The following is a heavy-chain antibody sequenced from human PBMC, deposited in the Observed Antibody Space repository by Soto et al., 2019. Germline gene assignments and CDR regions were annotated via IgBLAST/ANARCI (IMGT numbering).Heavy chain of an antibody. Sequence: ASVKVSCKASGYTFTSYAMHWVRQAPGQRLEWMGWINAGNGNTKYSQKFQGRVTITRDTSASTAYMELSSLRSEDTAVYYCATYYDSSGYRPFDYWGQGTLVTVSS. V-gene: IGHV1-3*01. J-gene: IGHJ4*02. CDR2: INAGNGNT. CDR3: ATYYDSSGYRPFDY. CDR1: GYTFTSYA. D-gene: IGHD3-22*01.